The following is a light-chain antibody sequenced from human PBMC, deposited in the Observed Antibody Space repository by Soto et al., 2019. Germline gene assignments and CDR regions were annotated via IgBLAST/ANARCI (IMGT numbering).Light chain of an antibody. V-gene: IGKV1-9*01. CDR3: QQVDNYPLT. CDR2: AAS. CDR1: QDISTF. Sequence: DIELTQSPSFLSASVGDRVTISCRASQDISTFLAWYQQKPGKAPNRMIHAASTLQGGVPSRFSGSGSVTDFSLPISSLQPEAFSTSFWQQVDNYPLTFGGGTKVEI. J-gene: IGKJ4*01.